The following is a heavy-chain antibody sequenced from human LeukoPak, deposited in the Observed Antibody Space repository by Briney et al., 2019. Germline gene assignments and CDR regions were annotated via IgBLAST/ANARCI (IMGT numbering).Heavy chain of an antibody. CDR3: ATDRNSGKYYDY. V-gene: IGHV3-7*01. CDR2: IRQDGSER. D-gene: IGHD1-26*01. J-gene: IGHJ4*02. CDR1: GFTFGYYW. Sequence: GGSLRLSCVGSGFTFGYYWMNWVRQAPGKGLEWVASIRQDGSERYYVGSVKGRFTISRDNAKNSLYLQMDSLRAEDTAVYYCATDRNSGKYYDYWGQGTLVTVSS.